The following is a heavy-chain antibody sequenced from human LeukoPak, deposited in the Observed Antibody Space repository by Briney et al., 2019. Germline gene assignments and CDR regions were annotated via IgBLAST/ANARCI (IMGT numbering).Heavy chain of an antibody. CDR1: GFTFSSYD. Sequence: PGGSLRLSCAASGFTFSSYDMHGVRQATGKGLEWVSAIGTAGDTYYPGSVKGRFTISRENAKNSLYLQMNSLRAGDTAVYYCARGYYDFWSGYYTGGYFDYWGQGTLVTVSS. D-gene: IGHD3-3*01. V-gene: IGHV3-13*01. J-gene: IGHJ4*02. CDR2: IGTAGDT. CDR3: ARGYYDFWSGYYTGGYFDY.